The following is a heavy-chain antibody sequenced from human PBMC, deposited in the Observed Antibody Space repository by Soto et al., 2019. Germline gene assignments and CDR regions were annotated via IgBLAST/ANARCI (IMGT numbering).Heavy chain of an antibody. CDR1: GFTFSHYA. Sequence: GGSLRLSCAASGFTFSHYAMHWVRQAPGKGLEWVALISNDGINTYYTDSVKGRFTISRDNSKNTLYMQMNSLRAEDTAVYYCARDRITIFGVAFDYWGQGTLVTVSS. V-gene: IGHV3-30*03. D-gene: IGHD3-3*01. J-gene: IGHJ4*02. CDR3: ARDRITIFGVAFDY. CDR2: ISNDGINT.